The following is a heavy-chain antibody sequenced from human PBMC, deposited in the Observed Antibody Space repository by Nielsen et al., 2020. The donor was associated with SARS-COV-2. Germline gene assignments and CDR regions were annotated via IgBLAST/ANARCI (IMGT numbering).Heavy chain of an antibody. Sequence: GGSLRLSCAASGFTFSRHGMHWVRQAPGKGLEWVAAISYDGSNEFYADSVKGRFTISRDNSKNTLYLQMNGLRVEDTAVFYCAKGWDYGDFSFDYWGQGTLVTVSS. CDR1: GFTFSRHG. D-gene: IGHD4-17*01. J-gene: IGHJ4*02. V-gene: IGHV3-30*18. CDR2: ISYDGSNE. CDR3: AKGWDYGDFSFDY.